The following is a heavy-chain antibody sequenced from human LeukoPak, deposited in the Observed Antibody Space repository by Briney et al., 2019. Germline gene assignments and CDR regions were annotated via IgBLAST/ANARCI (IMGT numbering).Heavy chain of an antibody. CDR2: IYTSGST. V-gene: IGHV4-4*07. CDR1: GGSISSYY. CDR3: ARGGSSGRGFYYYYYYMDV. Sequence: SETLSLTCTVSGGSISSYYWSWIRQPAGKGLEWIGRIYTSGSTNYSPSLKSRVTMSVDTSKNQFSLKLSSLTAADTAVYYCARGGSSGRGFYYYYYYMDVWGKGTTVTVSS. D-gene: IGHD6-6*01. J-gene: IGHJ6*03.